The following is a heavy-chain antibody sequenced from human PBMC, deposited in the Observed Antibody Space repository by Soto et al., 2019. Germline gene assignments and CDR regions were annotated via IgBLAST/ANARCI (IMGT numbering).Heavy chain of an antibody. Sequence: GGSLRLASAASGFTFSSYAMSWVRQAPGKGLEWVSAISGSGGSTYYADSVKGRFTISRDNSKNTLYLQMNSLRAEDTAVYYCAKDRQFRGSSSWYDYWGQGTLVTVSS. CDR2: ISGSGGST. CDR1: GFTFSSYA. D-gene: IGHD6-13*01. J-gene: IGHJ4*02. V-gene: IGHV3-23*01. CDR3: AKDRQFRGSSSWYDY.